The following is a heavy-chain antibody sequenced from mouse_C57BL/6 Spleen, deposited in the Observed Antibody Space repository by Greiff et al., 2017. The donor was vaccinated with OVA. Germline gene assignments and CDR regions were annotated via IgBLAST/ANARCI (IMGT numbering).Heavy chain of an antibody. D-gene: IGHD1-1*01. CDR3: ARRPITTVGYWYFEV. CDR2: IWTGGGT. V-gene: IGHV2-9-1*01. CDR1: GFSLTSYA. J-gene: IGHJ1*03. Sequence: QVQLQQSGPGLVAPSQSLSITCTVSGFSLTSYAISWVRQPPGPGLEWLGVIWTGGGTNYNSALKSRLSISKDNSKSQVFLKMNSLQTDDTARYDCARRPITTVGYWYFEVWGTGTTVTVSS.